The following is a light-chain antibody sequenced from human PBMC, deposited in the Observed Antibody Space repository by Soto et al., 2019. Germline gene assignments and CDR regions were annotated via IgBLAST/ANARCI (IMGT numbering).Light chain of an antibody. CDR2: DAS. CDR3: QQRSNWPWT. J-gene: IGKJ1*01. CDR1: QSVRSN. V-gene: IGKV3-11*01. Sequence: EVVMTQSPATLSVSPGERATLSCRASQSVRSNLAWYQQEPGQAPRLLIYDASTRATGIPARFSGSGSGTDFTLTISSLEPEDFAVYYCQQRSNWPWTSGQGTKVDI.